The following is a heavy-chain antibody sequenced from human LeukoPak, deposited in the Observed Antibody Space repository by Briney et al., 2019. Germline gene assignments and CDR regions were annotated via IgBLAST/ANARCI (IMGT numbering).Heavy chain of an antibody. J-gene: IGHJ6*04. CDR2: ISSSGSTI. CDR3: AELGITMIGGV. V-gene: IGHV3-48*03. D-gene: IGHD3-10*02. CDR1: GFTFSSYE. Sequence: PGGSLRLSCAASGFTFSSYEMNWVRQAPGKGLEWVSYISSSGSTIYYADSVKGRFTISSDNAKTSLYLQMNSLRAEDTAVYYCAELGITMIGGVWGKGTTVTISS.